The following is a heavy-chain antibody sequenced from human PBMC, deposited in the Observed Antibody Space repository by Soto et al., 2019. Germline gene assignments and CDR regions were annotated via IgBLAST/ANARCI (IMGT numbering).Heavy chain of an antibody. CDR1: GGSISSSSYY. V-gene: IGHV4-39*01. CDR3: ARQGLNTATNWFDP. CDR2: IYYSGST. D-gene: IGHD5-18*01. J-gene: IGHJ5*02. Sequence: PSETLSLTCTVSGGSISSSSYYWGWIRQPPGKGLEWIGSIYYSGSTYYNPSLKSRVTISVDTSKNQFSLKLSSVTAADTAAYYCARQGLNTATNWFDPWGQGTLVTVSS.